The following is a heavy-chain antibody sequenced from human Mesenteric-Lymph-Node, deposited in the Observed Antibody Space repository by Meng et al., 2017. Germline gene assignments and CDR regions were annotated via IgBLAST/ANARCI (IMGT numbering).Heavy chain of an antibody. CDR2: IYYSGST. Sequence: QVPLQESGPGLVKPSQTLSLTCTVSGGSISSGGHSWSWIRQHPGKGLEWIAYIYYSGSTYYNPSLKSRVILSVDTSKNQFSLKLSSVTAADTAVYYCARVDSSGYFLDYWGQGTLVTVSS. CDR1: GGSISSGGHS. V-gene: IGHV4-31*03. CDR3: ARVDSSGYFLDY. J-gene: IGHJ4*01. D-gene: IGHD3-22*01.